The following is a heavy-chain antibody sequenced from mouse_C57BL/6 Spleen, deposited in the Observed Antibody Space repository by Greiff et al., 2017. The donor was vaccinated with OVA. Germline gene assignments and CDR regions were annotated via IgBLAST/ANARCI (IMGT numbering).Heavy chain of an antibody. CDR2: IRNKANGYTT. J-gene: IGHJ4*01. CDR1: GFTFTDYY. V-gene: IGHV7-3*01. CDR3: ARYYYGSGAMDY. Sequence: EVQRVESGGGLVQPGGSLSLSCAASGFTFTDYYMSWVRQPPGKALEWLGFIRNKANGYTTEYSASVKGRFTISRDNSQSILYLQMNALRAEDSATYYCARYYYGSGAMDYWGQGTSVTVSS. D-gene: IGHD1-1*01.